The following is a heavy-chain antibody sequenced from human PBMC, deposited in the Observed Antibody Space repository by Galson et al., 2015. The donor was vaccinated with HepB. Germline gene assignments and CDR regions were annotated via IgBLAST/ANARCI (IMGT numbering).Heavy chain of an antibody. D-gene: IGHD5-24*01. J-gene: IGHJ3*02. CDR2: IYTSGST. V-gene: IGHV4-61*02. CDR3: ARDMRWLQSGLDAFDI. CDR1: GGSISSGTYY. Sequence: TLSLTCTVSGGSISSGTYYWSWIRQPAGKGLEWIGRIYTSGSTNYNPSLKSRVTMSVDTSKNQFSLKLSSVTAADTAVYYCARDMRWLQSGLDAFDIWGQGTMVTVSS.